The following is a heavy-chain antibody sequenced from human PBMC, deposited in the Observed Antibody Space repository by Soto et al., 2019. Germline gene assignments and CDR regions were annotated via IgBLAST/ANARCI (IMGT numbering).Heavy chain of an antibody. CDR3: ARSTKDRRKIYFFYYYMDV. V-gene: IGHV5-51*01. CDR1: GYSFTSNY. D-gene: IGHD2-8*01. Sequence: PGESLKISCMGSGYSFTSNYIAWVRQLPGKGLEWMGTIYPDDSETRYSPSFQGQVTNAVDKSISTAYLRWSSLKASDTAMYYCARSTKDRRKIYFFYYYMDVWGEGTTVTVSS. J-gene: IGHJ6*03. CDR2: IYPDDSET.